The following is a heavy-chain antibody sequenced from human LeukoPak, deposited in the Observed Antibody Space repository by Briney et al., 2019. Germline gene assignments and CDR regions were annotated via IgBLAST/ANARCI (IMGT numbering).Heavy chain of an antibody. D-gene: IGHD3-22*01. CDR1: GFTVSSNY. CDR3: ASSYDGSGYYRTRFDY. CDR2: IYSGGST. V-gene: IGHV3-53*01. J-gene: IGHJ4*02. Sequence: GGSLRLSCAASGFTVSSNYMSWVHQAPGKGLEWVSVIYSGGSTYYADSVKGRFTISRDNSKNTLYLQMNSLRAEDTAVYYCASSYDGSGYYRTRFDYWGQGTLVTVSS.